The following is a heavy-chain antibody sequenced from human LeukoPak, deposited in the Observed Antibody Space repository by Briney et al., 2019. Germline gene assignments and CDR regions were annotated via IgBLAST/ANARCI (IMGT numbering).Heavy chain of an antibody. V-gene: IGHV4-34*01. D-gene: IGHD6-19*01. CDR1: GGSFSGYY. CDR2: INHSGST. J-gene: IGHJ5*02. CDR3: ATRWGIAVAGTENWFDP. Sequence: SETLSLTCAVYGGSFSGYYWSWIRQPPGKGLEWIGEINHSGSTNYNPSLKSRVTISVDTSKNQFSLKLSSVTAADTAVYYCATRWGIAVAGTENWFDPWGQGTLVTVSS.